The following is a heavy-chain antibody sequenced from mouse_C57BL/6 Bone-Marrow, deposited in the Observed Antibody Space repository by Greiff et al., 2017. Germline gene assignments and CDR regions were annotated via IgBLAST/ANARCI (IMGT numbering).Heavy chain of an antibody. CDR3: ARPTAEAPWFAY. CDR2: INPGSGGT. V-gene: IGHV1-54*01. J-gene: IGHJ3*01. CDR1: GYAFTTHL. Sequence: QVQLQQSGAELVRPGTSVKVSCKASGYAFTTHLIEWVKQRPGQGLEWIGVINPGSGGTNYNENFKGKATLTADKSSSTAYMQLSSLTSEDSAVYICARPTAEAPWFAYWGQGTLVTVSA. D-gene: IGHD3-2*02.